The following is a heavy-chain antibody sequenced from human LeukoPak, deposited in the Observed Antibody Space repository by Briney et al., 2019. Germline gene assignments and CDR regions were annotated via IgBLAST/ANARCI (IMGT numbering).Heavy chain of an antibody. CDR1: GFTFDDYA. D-gene: IGHD6-19*01. CDR3: AKDGRYSSGWLHY. CDR2: ISWNSGSI. V-gene: IGHV3-9*01. J-gene: IGHJ4*02. Sequence: PGGSLRLSCAASGFTFDDYAMHWVRQAPGKGLEWVSGISWNSGSIGYADSVKGRFTISRDNAKNSLYLQMNSLRAEDTALYYCAKDGRYSSGWLHYWGQGTLVTVSS.